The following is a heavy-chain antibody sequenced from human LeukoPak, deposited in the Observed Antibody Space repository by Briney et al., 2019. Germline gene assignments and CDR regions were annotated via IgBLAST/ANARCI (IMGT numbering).Heavy chain of an antibody. CDR2: IYHSGST. CDR1: GGSISSSNW. CDR3: ASGILRGYSYGYLDY. Sequence: SETLSLTCAVSGGSISSSNWWSWVRQPPGRGLEWIGEIYHSGSTNYNPSLKSRVTISVDKSKNQFSLKLSSVTAADTAVYYCASGILRGYSYGYLDYWGQGTLVTVSS. J-gene: IGHJ4*02. D-gene: IGHD5-18*01. V-gene: IGHV4-4*02.